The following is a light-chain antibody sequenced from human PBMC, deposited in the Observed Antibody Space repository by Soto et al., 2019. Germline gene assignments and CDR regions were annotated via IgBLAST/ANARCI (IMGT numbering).Light chain of an antibody. CDR1: QSFSGY. CDR3: QQRSNWPT. V-gene: IGKV3-11*01. CDR2: DTS. Sequence: EIVLTQSPATLSLSPGERATLSCRASQSFSGYLAWYQQKPGQAPSLLIYDTSNRATGIPPRFSGSGSGTDFTLTISSLEPEDFAVYYCQQRSNWPTFGQGTKVEIK. J-gene: IGKJ1*01.